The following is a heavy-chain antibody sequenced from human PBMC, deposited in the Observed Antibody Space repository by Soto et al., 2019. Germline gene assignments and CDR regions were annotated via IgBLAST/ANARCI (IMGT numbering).Heavy chain of an antibody. CDR1: GYTFTRYG. J-gene: IGHJ6*02. V-gene: IGHV1-18*01. CDR2: ISGYNGDT. CDR3: AKNGQPPYYYYGMDV. D-gene: IGHD2-8*01. Sequence: GASVKVSCKASGYTFTRYGISWVRQPPGQGLEWMGWISGYNGDTKYAQKFQGRVTMTVDTSTTTAYMELRSLTSDDRAVYYCAKNGQPPYYYYGMDVWGQGTTVTVSS.